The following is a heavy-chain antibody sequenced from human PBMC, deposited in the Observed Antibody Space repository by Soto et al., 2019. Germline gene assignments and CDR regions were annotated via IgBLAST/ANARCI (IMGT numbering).Heavy chain of an antibody. D-gene: IGHD1-26*01. V-gene: IGHV1-18*01. CDR2: ISVYNYDK. J-gene: IGHJ3*01. Sequence: ASVKVSCKASGYSFTTHGISWARQAPGQGLEYMVLISVYNYDKNYAQKLQGRVTMTTDRSTSTAYMELRSLRSDATAIYYCVRDRRDSVADRRSFDVWGQATMVTVSS. CDR1: GYSFTTHG. CDR3: VRDRRDSVADRRSFDV.